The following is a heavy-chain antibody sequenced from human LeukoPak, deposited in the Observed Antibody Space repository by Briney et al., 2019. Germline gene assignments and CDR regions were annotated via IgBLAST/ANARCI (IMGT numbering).Heavy chain of an antibody. J-gene: IGHJ3*02. Sequence: PGGSLRLSCAASGFTLSTYAIHWVRQAPGKGLEWVAIISYDGNNKFYADSVKGRFTISRDNSKNTLYLQMNSLRAEDTAVYYCANTLPCGGDCYPIDAFDIWGQGTMVTVSS. D-gene: IGHD2-21*02. CDR3: ANTLPCGGDCYPIDAFDI. V-gene: IGHV3-30-3*01. CDR1: GFTLSTYA. CDR2: ISYDGNNK.